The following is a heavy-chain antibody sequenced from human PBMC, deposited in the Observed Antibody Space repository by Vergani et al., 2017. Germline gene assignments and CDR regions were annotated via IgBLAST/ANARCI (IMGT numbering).Heavy chain of an antibody. CDR3: GRGNYYDSSGKFDY. D-gene: IGHD3-22*01. V-gene: IGHV4-30-2*01. CDR2: IYHSGST. Sequence: QLQLQESGSGLVKPSQTLSLTCAVSGGSISSGGYSWSWIRQPPGKGLEWIGYIYHSGSTYYNPSLKSRVTISVDRSKNQFSLKLSSVTAADTAVYYCGRGNYYDSSGKFDYWGQGTLVTVSS. J-gene: IGHJ4*02. CDR1: GGSISSGGYS.